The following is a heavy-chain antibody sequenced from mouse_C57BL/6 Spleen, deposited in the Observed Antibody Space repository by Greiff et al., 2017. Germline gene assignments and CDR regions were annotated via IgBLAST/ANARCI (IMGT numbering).Heavy chain of an antibody. J-gene: IGHJ4*01. CDR2: IWTGGGT. Sequence: VKLQESGPGLVEPSQSLSITCTVSGFSFTSYAISWVRQPPGKGLEWLGVIWTGGGTNYNSALKSRLSISKDNSKSQVFLKMNSRQTDDTAMDYCARNLAMVTTGPYAMDYWGQGTSVTVSS. V-gene: IGHV2-9-1*01. D-gene: IGHD2-2*01. CDR3: ARNLAMVTTGPYAMDY. CDR1: GFSFTSYA.